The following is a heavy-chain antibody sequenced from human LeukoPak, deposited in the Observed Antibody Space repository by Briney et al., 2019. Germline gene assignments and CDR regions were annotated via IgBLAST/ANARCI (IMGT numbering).Heavy chain of an antibody. D-gene: IGHD6-13*01. V-gene: IGHV4-59*01. CDR1: GGSISSYY. CDR3: ASTKEQLYYFDH. Sequence: SSETLSLTCTVSGGSISSYYWRWIRQSPGKGLEWVGHIYYSGSTKYHSSLKSGVTISVHTYKNQFSLRLGYETAADRAVYYCASTKEQLYYFDHWVEGTMVSVSS. J-gene: IGHJ4*02. CDR2: IYYSGST.